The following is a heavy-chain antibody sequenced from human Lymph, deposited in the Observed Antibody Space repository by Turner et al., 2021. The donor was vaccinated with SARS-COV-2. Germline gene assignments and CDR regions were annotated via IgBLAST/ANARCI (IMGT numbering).Heavy chain of an antibody. J-gene: IGHJ4*02. V-gene: IGHV4-59*08. D-gene: IGHD5-18*01. CDR3: ARHGNELGIQL. CDR1: GGSISSYY. Sequence: QVQLQESGPGLVKPSETLSLTCTVSGGSISSYYWSWIRQPPGKGLEWIGYISNSGRTHYTPSLKSRVTISLDASKNQFSLKLSSVTAADTAVYYCARHGNELGIQLWGQGTLVTVSS. CDR2: ISNSGRT.